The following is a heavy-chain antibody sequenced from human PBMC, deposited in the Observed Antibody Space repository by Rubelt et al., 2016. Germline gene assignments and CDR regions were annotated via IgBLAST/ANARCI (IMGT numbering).Heavy chain of an antibody. CDR2: INHSGST. Sequence: QVQLQQWGAGLLKPSETLSLTCAVYGGSFSGYYWSWIRQPPGKGLEWIGEINHSGSTNYNPSLKSRVTISVATSKNQFSRKRGSVTAADTAVYYCARGRRGSSSWLGRDYYGMDVWGQGTTVTVSS. V-gene: IGHV4-34*01. J-gene: IGHJ6*02. D-gene: IGHD6-13*01. CDR1: GGSFSGYY. CDR3: ARGRRGSSSWLGRDYYGMDV.